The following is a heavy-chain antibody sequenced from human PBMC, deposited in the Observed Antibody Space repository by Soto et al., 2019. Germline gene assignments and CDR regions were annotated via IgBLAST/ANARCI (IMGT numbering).Heavy chain of an antibody. CDR3: ARHVVVTPLHAFDI. V-gene: IGHV4-59*08. J-gene: IGHJ3*02. CDR2: IYYSGSI. Sequence: PSETLSLTCTVSGGSISSYYWSWIRQPPGKGLEWLAYIYYSGSINYNPSLKSRVTISVDTSKNQLSLKLSSVTAADTAVYYCARHVVVTPLHAFDIWGQGTLVTVSS. D-gene: IGHD2-21*02. CDR1: GGSISSYY.